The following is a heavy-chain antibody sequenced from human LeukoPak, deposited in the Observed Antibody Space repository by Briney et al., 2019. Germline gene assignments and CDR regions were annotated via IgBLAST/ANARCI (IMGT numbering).Heavy chain of an antibody. J-gene: IGHJ5*02. V-gene: IGHV1-2*02. CDR2: INPNSGGT. CDR1: GYTFTGYY. Sequence: ASVKVSCKASGYTFTGYYMHWVRQAPGQGLEWMGWINPNSGGTNFAQKFQGRVTMTRDTSISTAYMDLSSLRSDDTAVYYCARAEEEWELLGELWFDPWGQGTLVTVSS. CDR3: ARAEEEWELLGELWFDP. D-gene: IGHD1-26*01.